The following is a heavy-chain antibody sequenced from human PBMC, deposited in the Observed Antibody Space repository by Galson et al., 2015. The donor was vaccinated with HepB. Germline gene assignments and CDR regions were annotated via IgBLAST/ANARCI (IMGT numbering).Heavy chain of an antibody. CDR1: GFTFSSYR. D-gene: IGHD3-10*01. CDR3: ARVYYGSIYAFDI. J-gene: IGHJ3*02. Sequence: SLRLSCAASGFTFSSYRMSWVRQAPGKGLEWVANIKQDGSEKYYVDSAKGRFTISRDNAKNSLYLQMNSLRAEDTAVYYCARVYYGSIYAFDIWGQGTMVTVSS. V-gene: IGHV3-7*01. CDR2: IKQDGSEK.